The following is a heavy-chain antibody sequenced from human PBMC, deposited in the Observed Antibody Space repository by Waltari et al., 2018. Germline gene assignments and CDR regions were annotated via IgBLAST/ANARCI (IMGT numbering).Heavy chain of an antibody. V-gene: IGHV3-9*03. CDR2: ISWNSGTR. Sequence: EVQLVESGGGLVQPGRSLRLSCAASGFTFDDYAMHWVRQAPGKGLEWVSGISWNSGTRGYADSVKGRFTISRDNAKNSVYLQMNSLRPEDMALYYCIKDGDYGSGSGAFDVWGQGTMVTVSS. CDR1: GFTFDDYA. D-gene: IGHD3-10*01. J-gene: IGHJ3*01. CDR3: IKDGDYGSGSGAFDV.